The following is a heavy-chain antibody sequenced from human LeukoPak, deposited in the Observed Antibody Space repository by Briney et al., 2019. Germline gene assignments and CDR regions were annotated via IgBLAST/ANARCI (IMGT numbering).Heavy chain of an antibody. Sequence: GGSLRLSCSASGFSFNNYAMSWIRQAPGKGLTWVSLVSPAYGRTYYADSVKGRFTISRDNSKNTLYLQMNSLRAEDTAVYYCAKSHRGFGDYWGQGTLVTVSS. CDR1: GFSFNNYA. V-gene: IGHV3-23*01. D-gene: IGHD3-10*01. J-gene: IGHJ4*02. CDR3: AKSHRGFGDY. CDR2: VSPAYGRT.